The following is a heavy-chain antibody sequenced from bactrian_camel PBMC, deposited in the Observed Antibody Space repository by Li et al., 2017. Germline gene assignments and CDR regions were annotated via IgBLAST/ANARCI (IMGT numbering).Heavy chain of an antibody. J-gene: IGHJ4*01. CDR1: GHTSVINY. D-gene: IGHD5*01. V-gene: IGHV3S53*01. CDR2: IFTGGIP. Sequence: VQLVESGGGSAQAGGSLRLSCTASGHTSVINYMAWFRQTPRNEREGVAGIFTGGIPQYADSVKGRFTISQDVAKNTVNLQMDSLEPEDTAMYYCAAGRRKRWAVGDESEYNYWGQGTQVTVS. CDR3: AAGRRKRWAVGDESEYNY.